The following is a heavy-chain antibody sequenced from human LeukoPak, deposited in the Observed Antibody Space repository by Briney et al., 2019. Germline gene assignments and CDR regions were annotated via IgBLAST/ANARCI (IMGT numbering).Heavy chain of an antibody. J-gene: IGHJ4*02. D-gene: IGHD6-19*01. V-gene: IGHV1-18*04. Sequence: GASVKVFCKASGYTFTSYGISWVRQAPGQGREWMGWISAYNGNTNYAQKLQGRVTMTTDTSTSTAYMELRSLRSDDTAVYYCARDSAYSSGWSFSFDYWGQGTLVTVSS. CDR3: ARDSAYSSGWSFSFDY. CDR1: GYTFTSYG. CDR2: ISAYNGNT.